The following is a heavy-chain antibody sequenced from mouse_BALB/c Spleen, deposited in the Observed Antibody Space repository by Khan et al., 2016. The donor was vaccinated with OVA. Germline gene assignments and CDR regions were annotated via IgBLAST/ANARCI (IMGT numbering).Heavy chain of an antibody. CDR1: GYTFTNYV. Sequence: QIQLVQSGPELKKPGETVKISCKASGYTFTNYVMNWVKQSPGNGLKWMGWINTYTGEPTYADDFMGRFAFSLETSVSTAYLQINSLKYEDTATYFCTRFHGGYWGQGTTLTVSS. CDR3: TRFHGGY. V-gene: IGHV9-3-1*01. J-gene: IGHJ2*01. CDR2: INTYTGEP.